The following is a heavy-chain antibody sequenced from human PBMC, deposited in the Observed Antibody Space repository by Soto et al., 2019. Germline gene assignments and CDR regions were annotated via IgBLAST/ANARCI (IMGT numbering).Heavy chain of an antibody. CDR1: GGTFSSYA. J-gene: IGHJ4*02. D-gene: IGHD4-17*01. V-gene: IGHV1-69*13. Sequence: SVKVSCKASGGTFSSYAISWVRQAPGQGLEWMGGIIPIFGTANYAQKFQGRVTITADESTSTAYMELSSLRSEDTAVYYCAREAAHYGDFDYWGQGTLVTVSS. CDR3: AREAAHYGDFDY. CDR2: IIPIFGTA.